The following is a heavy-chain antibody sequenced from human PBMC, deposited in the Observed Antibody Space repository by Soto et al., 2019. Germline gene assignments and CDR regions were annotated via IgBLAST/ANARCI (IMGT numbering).Heavy chain of an antibody. CDR1: GGTFSSYA. CDR2: IIPIFGTA. CDR3: ASRTSVAAAGTRSLSWFDP. Sequence: ASVKVSCKASGGTFSSYAISWVRQAPGQGLEWMGGIIPIFGTANYAQKFQGRVTITADESTSTAYMELSSLRSEDTAVYYCASRTSVAAAGTRSLSWFDPWGQGTLVTVSS. V-gene: IGHV1-69*13. D-gene: IGHD6-13*01. J-gene: IGHJ5*02.